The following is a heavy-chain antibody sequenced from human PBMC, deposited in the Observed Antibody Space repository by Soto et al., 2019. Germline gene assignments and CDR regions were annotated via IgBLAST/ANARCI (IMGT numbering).Heavy chain of an antibody. V-gene: IGHV3-64*01. CDR1: GFTFSSYA. CDR3: ARAIWETYGMDV. D-gene: IGHD3-9*01. CDR2: ISSNGGST. J-gene: IGHJ6*02. Sequence: EVQLVESGGGLVQPGGSPRLSCAASGFTFSSYAMHWVRQAPGKGLEYVSVISSNGGSTYYANSVKGRFTISRDNSKNTLYLQMGSLRAEDMAVYYCARAIWETYGMDVWGQGTTVTVSS.